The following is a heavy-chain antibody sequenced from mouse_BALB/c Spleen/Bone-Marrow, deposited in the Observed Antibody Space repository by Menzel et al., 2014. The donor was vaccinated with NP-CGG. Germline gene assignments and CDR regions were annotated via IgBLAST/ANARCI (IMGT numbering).Heavy chain of an antibody. CDR3: ARGDYRFDEGYFDC. D-gene: IGHD2-14*01. Sequence: EVQLQESGPELVKPGASVKMSCKASGYSFTGYFMNWVMQSHGKSLEWIGRINPYNGDTFYNQKFKGKAILTVDKSSSTAHMELRSLASEDSAVYYCARGDYRFDEGYFDCWGQGTSLTVSS. V-gene: IGHV1-20*02. CDR1: GYSFTGYF. CDR2: INPYNGDT. J-gene: IGHJ2*02.